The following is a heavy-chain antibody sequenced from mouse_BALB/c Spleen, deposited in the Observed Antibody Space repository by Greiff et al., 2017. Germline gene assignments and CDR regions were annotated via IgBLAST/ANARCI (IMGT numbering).Heavy chain of an antibody. D-gene: IGHD5-1*01. Sequence: EVKLMESGPGLVKPSQSLSLTCTVTGYSITSDYAWNWIRQFPGNKLEWMGYISYSGSTSYNPSLKSRISITRDTSKNQFFLQLNSVTTEDTATYYCARREYLYAMDYWGQGTSVTVSS. CDR2: ISYSGST. CDR3: ARREYLYAMDY. V-gene: IGHV3-2*02. CDR1: GYSITSDYA. J-gene: IGHJ4*01.